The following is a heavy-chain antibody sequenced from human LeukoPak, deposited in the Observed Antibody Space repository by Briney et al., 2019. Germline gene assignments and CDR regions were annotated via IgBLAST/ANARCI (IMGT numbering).Heavy chain of an antibody. CDR1: GGSVSSYY. V-gene: IGHV4-4*07. Sequence: PSETLSLTCSVSGGSVSSYYWSWIRQPAGKGLECIGRIYTSGSTKYNPSLKSRVTMSVDRSKNQFSLKLSSVTAADTAVYYCARAYSSSSPFDYWGQGTLVTVSS. CDR3: ARAYSSSSPFDY. CDR2: IYTSGST. J-gene: IGHJ4*02. D-gene: IGHD6-6*01.